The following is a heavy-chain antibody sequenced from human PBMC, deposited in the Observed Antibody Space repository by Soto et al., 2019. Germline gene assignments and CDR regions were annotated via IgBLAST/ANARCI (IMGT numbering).Heavy chain of an antibody. V-gene: IGHV3-21*01. J-gene: IGHJ4*02. Sequence: EVQLVESGGGLVKPGGSLRLSCAASGFTFSSYSMNWVRQAPGKGLEWVSSISSSSSYIYYADSVKGRFTISRDNAKNTLYLQMKSLRAEDTAVYYCARDKGGITGPEGHYWGQGTLVTVSS. CDR3: ARDKGGITGPEGHY. CDR1: GFTFSSYS. CDR2: ISSSSSYI. D-gene: IGHD1-20*01.